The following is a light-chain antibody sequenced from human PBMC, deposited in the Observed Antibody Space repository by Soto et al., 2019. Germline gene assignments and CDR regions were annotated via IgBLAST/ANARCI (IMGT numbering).Light chain of an antibody. V-gene: IGKV3-15*01. J-gene: IGKJ1*01. CDR2: GAS. CDR1: QSVRSN. CDR3: QQYDNWPAWT. Sequence: EIVMTQSPATLSVSPGGRATLSCRASQSVRSNLAWFQQRPGQAPRLLIYGASTRAIGLPARFSGSGSGTEFTLTINSLQSEDFAVYYCQQYDNWPAWTFGQGTKVEI.